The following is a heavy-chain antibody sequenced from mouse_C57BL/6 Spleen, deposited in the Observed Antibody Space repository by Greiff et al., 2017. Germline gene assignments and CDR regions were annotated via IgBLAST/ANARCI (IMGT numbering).Heavy chain of an antibody. CDR3: ARTAIVTFDY. D-gene: IGHD2-5*01. CDR2: IYPGDGDT. V-gene: IGHV1-82*01. CDR1: GYAFSSAW. Sequence: QVQLQQSGPELVKPGASVKISCKASGYAFSSAWMNWVKQRPGKGLEWIGRIYPGDGDTNYNGKFKGKATLTADKSSSTAYMQLSSLTSEDSAVYFGARTAIVTFDYWGQGTTLTVSS. J-gene: IGHJ2*01.